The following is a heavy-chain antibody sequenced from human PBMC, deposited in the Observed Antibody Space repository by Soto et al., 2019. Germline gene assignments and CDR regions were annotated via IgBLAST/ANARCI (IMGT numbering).Heavy chain of an antibody. Sequence: PSETLSLTCTVSGGSISSYYWSWIRQPPGKGLEWIGYIYYSGSTNYSPSLKSRVTISVDTSKNQFSLKLSSVTAADKAVYYCARGSLGEFSPRTYYYYGMDVWGQGTTVTVSS. V-gene: IGHV4-59*01. CDR3: ARGSLGEFSPRTYYYYGMDV. CDR2: IYYSGST. J-gene: IGHJ6*02. D-gene: IGHD3-16*02. CDR1: GGSISSYY.